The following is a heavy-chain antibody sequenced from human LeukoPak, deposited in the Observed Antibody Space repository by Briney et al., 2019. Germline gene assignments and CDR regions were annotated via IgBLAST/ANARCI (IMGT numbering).Heavy chain of an antibody. CDR3: ARTVYTAFAYYYYYMDV. J-gene: IGHJ6*03. Sequence: PSETLSLTCAVSGGSISSGGYSWSWIRQPPGKGLEWIGYIYHSGSTYYNPSLKSRVTISVDRSKNQFSLKLSSVTAADTAVYYCARTVYTAFAYYYYYMDVWGKGTTVTVSS. CDR2: IYHSGST. CDR1: GGSISSGGYS. D-gene: IGHD5-18*01. V-gene: IGHV4-30-2*02.